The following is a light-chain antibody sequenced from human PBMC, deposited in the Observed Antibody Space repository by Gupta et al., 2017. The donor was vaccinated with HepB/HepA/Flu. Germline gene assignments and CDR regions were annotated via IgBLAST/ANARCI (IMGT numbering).Light chain of an antibody. Sequence: DIVMTQSPATLSVSPGERATLSCRASQSVSSNLAWYQQKPGQAPRLLIYGASTRATGIPARCSGSGSGKEFTLTISRLQSEDVAVYYWQQYKNGPTTFGQGTKVEIK. CDR1: QSVSSN. J-gene: IGKJ1*01. CDR3: QQYKNGPTT. CDR2: GAS. V-gene: IGKV3-15*01.